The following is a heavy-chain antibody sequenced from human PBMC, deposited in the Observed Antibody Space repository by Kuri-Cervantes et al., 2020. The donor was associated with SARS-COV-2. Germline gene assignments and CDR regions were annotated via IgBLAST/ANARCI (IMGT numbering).Heavy chain of an antibody. CDR1: GFTFSSYS. V-gene: IGHV3-48*04. D-gene: IGHD3-22*01. J-gene: IGHJ4*02. Sequence: GGSLRLSCAASGFTFSSYSMNWVRQAPGKGLEWVSSISSSGSTIYYADSVKGRFTISRDNAKNSLYLQMNSLRAEDTAVYYCARGDSSGYLYYFDYWGQGTLVTVSS. CDR3: ARGDSSGYLYYFDY. CDR2: ISSSGSTI.